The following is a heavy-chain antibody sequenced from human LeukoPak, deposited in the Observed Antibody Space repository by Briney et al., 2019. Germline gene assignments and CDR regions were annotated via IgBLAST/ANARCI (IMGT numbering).Heavy chain of an antibody. V-gene: IGHV4-59*01. CDR1: SGSISNYY. CDR2: IYYSGST. Sequence: PSETLSLTCIVSSGSISNYYWNWIRQPPGKGLEWIGFIYYSGSTNYNPSLKSRVTISVDTSKNQFFLKLSSVTAADTAVYYCARGRMATAENWFDPWGQGTLVTVSS. J-gene: IGHJ5*02. CDR3: ARGRMATAENWFDP. D-gene: IGHD5-24*01.